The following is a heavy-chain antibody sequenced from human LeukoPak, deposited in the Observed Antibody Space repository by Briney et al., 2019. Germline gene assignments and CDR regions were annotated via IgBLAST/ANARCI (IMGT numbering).Heavy chain of an antibody. CDR1: GYTFTSYY. V-gene: IGHV1-46*01. CDR2: INPSGGST. Sequence: ASVKVSCKASGYTFTSYYMHWARQAPGQGLEWMGIINPSGGSTSYAQKFQGRVTMTRDMSTSTVYMELSSLRSEDTAVYYCARVEKQWLSLDYWGQGTLVTVSS. CDR3: ARVEKQWLSLDY. D-gene: IGHD6-19*01. J-gene: IGHJ4*02.